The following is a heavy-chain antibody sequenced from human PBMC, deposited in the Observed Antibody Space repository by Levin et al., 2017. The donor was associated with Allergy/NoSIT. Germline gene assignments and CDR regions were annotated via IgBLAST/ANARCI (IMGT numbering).Heavy chain of an antibody. J-gene: IGHJ4*02. CDR1: GFTFSSYA. V-gene: IGHV3-30-3*01. CDR2: ISYDGSNK. D-gene: IGHD3-22*01. CDR3: ARGGHYYDSSGYSY. Sequence: PGGSLRLSCAASGFTFSSYAMHWVRQAPGKGLEWVAVISYDGSNKYYADSVKGRFTISRDNSKNTLYLQMNSLRAEDTAVYYCARGGHYYDSSGYSYWGQGTLVTVSS.